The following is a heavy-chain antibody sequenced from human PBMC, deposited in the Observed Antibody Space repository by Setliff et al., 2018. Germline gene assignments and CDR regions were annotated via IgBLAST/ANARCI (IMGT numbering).Heavy chain of an antibody. CDR2: IIPIFGTA. V-gene: IGHV1-69*06. CDR3: ARGAAAGYYFDY. D-gene: IGHD6-13*01. Sequence: SVKVSCKASGYTFTSYGFSWVRQAPGQGLEWMGRIIPIFGTANYAQKFQGRVTITADKSTSTAYMELSSLRSEDTAVYYCARGAAAGYYFDYWGQGTLVTVSS. J-gene: IGHJ4*02. CDR1: GYTFTSYG.